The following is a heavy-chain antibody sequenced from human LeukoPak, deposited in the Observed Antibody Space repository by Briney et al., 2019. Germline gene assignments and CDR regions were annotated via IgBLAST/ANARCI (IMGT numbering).Heavy chain of an antibody. J-gene: IGHJ6*03. CDR1: GFTLSTY. CDR2: ISTSSSYI. V-gene: IGHV3-21*01. D-gene: IGHD6-19*01. Sequence: PGGSLRLSCAASGFTLSTYMKWVRQAPRKGLEWVSSISTSSSYIYYADSVKGRFTISRDNAKNSLYLQMNSLRAEDTAVYYCARWEKYSSGWYSYYYYYYMDVWGKGTTVTVSS. CDR3: ARWEKYSSGWYSYYYYYYMDV.